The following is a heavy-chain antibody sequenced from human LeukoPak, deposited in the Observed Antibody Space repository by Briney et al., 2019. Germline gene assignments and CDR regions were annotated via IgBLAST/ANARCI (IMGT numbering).Heavy chain of an antibody. D-gene: IGHD3-10*01. CDR1: GGSINSGDYY. J-gene: IGHJ4*02. CDR3: ARVSLVRGAPDYYFDY. Sequence: SETLSLTCTASGGSINSGDYYWSWIRQPAGKGLEWIGRIYTSGSTNYNPSLKSRVTMSVDTSKNQFSLKLSSVTAADTAVYYCARVSLVRGAPDYYFDYWGQGTLVTVSS. CDR2: IYTSGST. V-gene: IGHV4-61*02.